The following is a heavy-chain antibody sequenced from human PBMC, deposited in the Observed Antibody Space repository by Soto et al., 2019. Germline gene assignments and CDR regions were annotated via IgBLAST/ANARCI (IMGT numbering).Heavy chain of an antibody. D-gene: IGHD1-20*01. CDR3: ARYKSNYYYGMDV. CDR2: IYYSGIT. V-gene: IGHV4-59*01. Sequence: PSDPLSLTYTNSGGPICTYYWSWIRLPPWKGLEWIGYIYYSGITNYNPSLKSRVTISVDTSKNQFSLKLSSVTAADTAVYYCARYKSNYYYGMDVWGQGTTVTVSS. J-gene: IGHJ6*02. CDR1: GGPICTYY.